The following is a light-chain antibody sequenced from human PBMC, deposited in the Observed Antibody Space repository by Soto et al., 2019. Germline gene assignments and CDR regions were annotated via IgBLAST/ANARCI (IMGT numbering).Light chain of an antibody. J-gene: IGKJ1*01. V-gene: IGKV1-39*01. Sequence: DIQMTQSPSSLSASVGDRVTITCRASQSISNYLNWYQQKPGKSPKLPIYAASSMQSGVPSRFSGRGSETDFTLPISSMQPDDSATYYCQQSCRPVWTFGQGTKVEV. CDR1: QSISNY. CDR3: QQSCRPVWT. CDR2: AAS.